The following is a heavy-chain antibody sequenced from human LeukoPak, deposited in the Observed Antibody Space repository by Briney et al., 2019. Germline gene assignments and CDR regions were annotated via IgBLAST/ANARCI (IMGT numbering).Heavy chain of an antibody. CDR3: ARAPAAAMDYFDY. J-gene: IGHJ4*02. V-gene: IGHV1-69*13. CDR1: GGTFSSYA. Sequence: SVKVSCKASGGTFSSYAISWVRQAPGQGLEWMGGIIPIFGTANYAQKFQGRVTITADESTSTAYMELSSLRSEDTAVYHCARAPAAAMDYFDYWGQGTLVTVSS. CDR2: IIPIFGTA. D-gene: IGHD5-18*01.